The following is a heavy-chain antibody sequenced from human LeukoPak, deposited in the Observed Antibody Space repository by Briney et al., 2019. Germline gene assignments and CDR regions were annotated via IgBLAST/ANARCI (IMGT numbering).Heavy chain of an antibody. CDR1: GGTFISYP. D-gene: IGHD3-3*01. Sequence: GASVKVSCKASGGTFISYPISWVRQAPGQGLEWMGGIIPIFGTANYAQKFQGRVTITADKSTSTAYMELSRLRSDDTAVYYCARDSLEGLFLFDYWGQGTLVTVSS. CDR3: ARDSLEGLFLFDY. CDR2: IIPIFGTA. V-gene: IGHV1-69*06. J-gene: IGHJ4*02.